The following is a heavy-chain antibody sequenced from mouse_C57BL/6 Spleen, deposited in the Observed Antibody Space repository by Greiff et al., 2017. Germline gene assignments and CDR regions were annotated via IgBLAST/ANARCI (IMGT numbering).Heavy chain of an antibody. J-gene: IGHJ1*03. CDR1: GFTFSDYY. CDR2: ISNGGGST. D-gene: IGHD2-2*01. V-gene: IGHV5-12*01. Sequence: EVKLMESGGGLVQPGGSLKLSCAASGFTFSDYYMYWVRQTPEKRLEWVAYISNGGGSTYYPDTVKGRFTISRDNAKNTLYLQMSRLKSEDTAMYCCARRGGYDGYFDVWGTGTTVTVSS. CDR3: ARRGGYDGYFDV.